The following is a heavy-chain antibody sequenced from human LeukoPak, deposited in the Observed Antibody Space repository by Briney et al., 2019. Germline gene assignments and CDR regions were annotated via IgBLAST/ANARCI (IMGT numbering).Heavy chain of an antibody. J-gene: IGHJ6*03. CDR3: ARVGWIQLGGTQNYYYYYYMDV. CDR2: ISSSSSYI. V-gene: IGHV3-21*01. D-gene: IGHD5-18*01. CDR1: GFTFSSYS. Sequence: PGGSLRLSCAASGFTFSSYSMNWVRQAPGKGLEWVSSISSSSSYIYYADSVKGRFTISRDNAKNSLYLQMNSLRAEDTAVYYCARVGWIQLGGTQNYYYYYYMDVWGKGTTVTVSS.